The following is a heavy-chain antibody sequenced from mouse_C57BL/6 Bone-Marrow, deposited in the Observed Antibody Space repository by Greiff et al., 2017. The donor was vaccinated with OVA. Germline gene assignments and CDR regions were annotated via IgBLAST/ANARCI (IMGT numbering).Heavy chain of an antibody. J-gene: IGHJ2*01. CDR1: GFTFSSYG. CDR2: ISSGGSYT. V-gene: IGHV5-6*01. Sequence: EVQGVESGGDLVKPGGSLKLSCAASGFTFSSYGMSWVRQTPDKRLEWVATISSGGSYTYYPDSVKGRFTISRDNAKNTLYLQMSSLKSEDTAMYYCANWNYGYFDYWGQGTTLTVSS. D-gene: IGHD1-1*01. CDR3: ANWNYGYFDY.